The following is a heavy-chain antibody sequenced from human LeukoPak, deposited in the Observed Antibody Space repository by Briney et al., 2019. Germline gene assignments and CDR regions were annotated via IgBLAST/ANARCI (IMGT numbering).Heavy chain of an antibody. J-gene: IGHJ4*02. CDR1: GYTFTSYG. Sequence: GASVKVSCXASGYTFTSYGISWVRRAPGQGLEWMGWISAYNGNTNYAQKLQGRVTMTTDTSTSTAYMELRSLRSDDTAVYYCARADYDFWSGYYYFDYWGQGTLVTVSS. V-gene: IGHV1-18*01. CDR2: ISAYNGNT. D-gene: IGHD3-3*01. CDR3: ARADYDFWSGYYYFDY.